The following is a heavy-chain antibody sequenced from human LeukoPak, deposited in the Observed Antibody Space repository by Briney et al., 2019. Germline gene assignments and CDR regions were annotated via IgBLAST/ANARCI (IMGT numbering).Heavy chain of an antibody. J-gene: IGHJ4*02. CDR3: AREPSH. V-gene: IGHV3-23*01. CDR1: GFTLSTYA. Sequence: PGGSQRLSCAASGFTLSTYAMNWVRQAPGKGLEWVSTITGATGETYYAESVKGRFTISRDNSKNTLYLQMNSLRAEDTAVYYCAREPSHWGQGTLVTVSS. CDR2: ITGATGET.